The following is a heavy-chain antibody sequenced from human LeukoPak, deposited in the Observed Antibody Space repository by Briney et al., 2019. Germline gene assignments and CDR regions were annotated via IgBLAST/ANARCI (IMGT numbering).Heavy chain of an antibody. CDR1: GDSISIYY. CDR2: IYSSGST. D-gene: IGHD2-8*01. Sequence: SETLSLNCTVSGDSISIYYWSWIRQPPGKGLEWIGYIYSSGSTNYNPSLKSRVYISVDTSKNQFSLKLSSVTAADTAMYYCARHSVYRYYFDYWGQGTLVTVSS. V-gene: IGHV4-4*09. CDR3: ARHSVYRYYFDY. J-gene: IGHJ4*02.